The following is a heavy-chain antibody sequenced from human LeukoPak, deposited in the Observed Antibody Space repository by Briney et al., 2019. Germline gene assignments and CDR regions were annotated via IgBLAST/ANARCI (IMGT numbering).Heavy chain of an antibody. D-gene: IGHD6-13*01. V-gene: IGHV3-21*01. CDR3: ARDLSGTAANDYYYYMDV. Sequence: PGGSLRLSCAASGFTFSSYSMNWVRQAPGKGLEWVSSISSSSSYIYYADSVKGRFTISRDNAKNSLYLQMNSLRAEDTAVYYCARDLSGTAANDYYYYMDVWGKGTTVTVSS. CDR2: ISSSSSYI. CDR1: GFTFSSYS. J-gene: IGHJ6*03.